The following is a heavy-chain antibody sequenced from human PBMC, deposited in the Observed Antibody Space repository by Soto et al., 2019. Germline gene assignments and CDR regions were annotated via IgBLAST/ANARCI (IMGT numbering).Heavy chain of an antibody. CDR3: ARDIGRTSFDY. CDR2: INGDGSEI. CDR1: GFSFTNYW. D-gene: IGHD1-26*01. V-gene: IGHV3-7*01. Sequence: EVHLVESGGGLVQPGGSLRLSCVASGFSFTNYWMIWARQAPGKGLEWLANINGDGSEIHYVDYVKGRFTISRDNAKSSLLLQINSRRAENPAVFFCARDIGRTSFDYWGQGTLVTVSS. J-gene: IGHJ4*02.